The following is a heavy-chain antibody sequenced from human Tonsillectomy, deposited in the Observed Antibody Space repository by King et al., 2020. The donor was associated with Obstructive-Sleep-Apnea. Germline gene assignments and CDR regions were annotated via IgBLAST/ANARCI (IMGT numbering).Heavy chain of an antibody. CDR1: GGSISSTNW. V-gene: IGHV4-4*02. CDR2: IYHSGNT. J-gene: IGHJ6*02. Sequence: QLQESGPGLVKPSGTLSLTCAVPGGSISSTNWWSWVRQPPGKGLEWIGEIYHSGNTNYNPSLKSRVTISVDKSKNQFSLKVSSVTAADTAVYYCARVTWRPYYYGMDVWGQGTTVTVSS. CDR3: ARVTWRPYYYGMDV. D-gene: IGHD5-24*01.